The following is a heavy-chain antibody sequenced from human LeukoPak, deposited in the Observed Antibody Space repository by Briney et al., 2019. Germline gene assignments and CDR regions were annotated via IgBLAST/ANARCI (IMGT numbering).Heavy chain of an antibody. CDR2: IYNSGST. CDR1: GDSIGSYY. CDR3: AGDRNSNRWHKY. J-gene: IGHJ4*02. Sequence: SETLSLTCSVSGDSIGSYYWSWIRQPPGKGLEWIGYIYNSGSTNYNPSLKSRVTISADTSKNQFSLRLSSVTAADTAVYYCAGDRNSNRWHKYWGQGTLVTVSS. V-gene: IGHV4-59*08. D-gene: IGHD6-13*01.